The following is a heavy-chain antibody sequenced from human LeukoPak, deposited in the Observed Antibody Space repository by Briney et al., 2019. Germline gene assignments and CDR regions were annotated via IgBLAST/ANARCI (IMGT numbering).Heavy chain of an antibody. Sequence: QPGGSLRLSCAASGFTFSSYNMNWVRQAPGRGLEWVSYISASGYTKYYADSVKGRITISRDNAESSLYLQMDSLRDEDTAIYYCARDRSSGYPGTCDIWGQGTKVTVSS. CDR3: ARDRSSGYPGTCDI. D-gene: IGHD3-22*01. J-gene: IGHJ3*02. CDR1: GFTFSSYN. V-gene: IGHV3-48*03. CDR2: ISASGYTK.